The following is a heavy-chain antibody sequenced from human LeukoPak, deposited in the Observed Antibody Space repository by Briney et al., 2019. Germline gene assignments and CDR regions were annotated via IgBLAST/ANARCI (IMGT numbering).Heavy chain of an antibody. CDR3: ARSHSIWTSFDY. D-gene: IGHD3/OR15-3a*01. CDR2: IYYSGST. V-gene: IGHV4-59*01. CDR1: GGSISSYY. Sequence: SETLSLTCTVAGGSISSYYWSWIRQPPGKGLEWIGYIYYSGSTNYNPSPKSRVTISVDTPKNQFSLKLSSVTAADTAVYYCARSHSIWTSFDYWGQGTLVTVSS. J-gene: IGHJ4*02.